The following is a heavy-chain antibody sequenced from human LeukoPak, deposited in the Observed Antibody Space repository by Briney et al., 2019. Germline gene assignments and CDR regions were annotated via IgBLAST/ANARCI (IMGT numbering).Heavy chain of an antibody. D-gene: IGHD2-2*01. Sequence: SETLPLTCTVSGGSISSSSYYWGWIRQPPGKGLEWIGSIYYSGSTYYNPSLKSRVTISVDTSKNQFSLKLSSVTAADTAVYYCARPSYCSSTSCYPVGDYYMDVWGKGTTVTVSS. V-gene: IGHV4-39*01. CDR2: IYYSGST. J-gene: IGHJ6*03. CDR3: ARPSYCSSTSCYPVGDYYMDV. CDR1: GGSISSSSYY.